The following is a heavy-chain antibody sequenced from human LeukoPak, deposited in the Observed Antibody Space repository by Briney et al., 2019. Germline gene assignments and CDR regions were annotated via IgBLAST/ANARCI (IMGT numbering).Heavy chain of an antibody. Sequence: SETLSLTCAVSGYSISSGYYWGWIRQPPGKGLEWIGSIYHSGSTYYNPSLKSRVTISVDTSKNQFSLKLSSVTAADTVVYYCARRDTYYDFWSGYHNWFDPWGQGTLVTVSS. D-gene: IGHD3-3*01. CDR2: IYHSGST. J-gene: IGHJ5*02. CDR1: GYSISSGYY. CDR3: ARRDTYYDFWSGYHNWFDP. V-gene: IGHV4-38-2*01.